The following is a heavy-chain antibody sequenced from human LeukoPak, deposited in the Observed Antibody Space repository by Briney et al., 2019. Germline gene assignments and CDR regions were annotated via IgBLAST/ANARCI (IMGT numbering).Heavy chain of an antibody. CDR1: GFTFSSYW. CDR3: AKGYYDYVWGSYYFDY. D-gene: IGHD3-16*01. V-gene: IGHV3-74*01. J-gene: IGHJ4*02. CDR2: INSDGSTT. Sequence: GGSLRLSCAASGFTFSSYWMHWVRQAPGKGLVWVSRINSDGSTTTYADSVKGRFTISRDNAKNTLYLQMNSPTGEDTAVYYCAKGYYDYVWGSYYFDYWGQGTPVTVSS.